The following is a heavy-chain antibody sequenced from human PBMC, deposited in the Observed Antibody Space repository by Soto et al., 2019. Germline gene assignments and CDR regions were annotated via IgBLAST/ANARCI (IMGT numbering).Heavy chain of an antibody. CDR2: IYYGGGT. CDR3: AKKNSGYADYMDV. Sequence: QVQLQESGPGLVKPSQTLSLTCTVSGGSISRGGYYWSWIRQHPGKGLEWIGYIYYGGGTYYNPSLKSRITISVDTSENQFSLRLSSVTAADTDVYYCAKKNSGYADYMDVWGKGTTVTVSS. V-gene: IGHV4-31*03. CDR1: GGSISRGGYY. J-gene: IGHJ6*03. D-gene: IGHD5-12*01.